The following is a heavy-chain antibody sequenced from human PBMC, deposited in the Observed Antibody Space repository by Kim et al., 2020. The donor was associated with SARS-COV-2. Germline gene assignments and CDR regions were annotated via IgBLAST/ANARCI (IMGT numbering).Heavy chain of an antibody. D-gene: IGHD3-9*01. Sequence: GGSLRLSCASSELTFSDHYMDWVRQAPGRGLEWVGRIRNKVSRYTTEYAASVRGRFTISRDDSKNSVYLQMNSLKTEDTAVYYCTRVFGSRYDSLTGYWRGVGDYWGQGALVTVSS. CDR3: TRVFGSRYDSLTGYWRGVGDY. CDR2: IRNKVSRYTT. CDR1: ELTFSDHY. V-gene: IGHV3-72*01. J-gene: IGHJ4*02.